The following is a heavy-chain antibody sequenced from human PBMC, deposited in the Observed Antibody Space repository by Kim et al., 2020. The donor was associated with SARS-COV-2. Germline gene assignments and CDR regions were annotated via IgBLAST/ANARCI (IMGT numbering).Heavy chain of an antibody. Sequence: GGSLRLSCAASGFTFNNYWMNWVRQAPGKGLVWVSRINSGGSTTNYADSVQGRFTISRDNAKNTLYLHMNSLRAEDTAGYYCVKFAAPDDDCGQGTLVSV. V-gene: IGHV3-74*01. CDR3: VKFAAPDDD. CDR1: GFTFNNYW. D-gene: IGHD6-13*01. J-gene: IGHJ1*01. CDR2: INSGGSTT.